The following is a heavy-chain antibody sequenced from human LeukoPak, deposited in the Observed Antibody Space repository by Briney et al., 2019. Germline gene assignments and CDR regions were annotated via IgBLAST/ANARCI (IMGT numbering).Heavy chain of an antibody. CDR3: VGGTTGPYGMDV. V-gene: IGHV3-30*03. J-gene: IGHJ6*02. CDR2: ISYDGSNK. Sequence: PGGSLRLSCAASGFTFSSYGMHWVRQAPGKGLEWVAVISYDGSNKYYADSVKGRFTISRDNSKNTLYLQMNSLRAEDTAVYYCVGGTTGPYGMDVWGQGTTDTVSS. D-gene: IGHD4-17*01. CDR1: GFTFSSYG.